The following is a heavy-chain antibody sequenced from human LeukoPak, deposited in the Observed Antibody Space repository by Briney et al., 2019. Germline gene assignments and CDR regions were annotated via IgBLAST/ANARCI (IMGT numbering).Heavy chain of an antibody. J-gene: IGHJ4*02. CDR3: ARVPHAMVRGVIITEFYFDY. CDR2: ISSSSNYI. D-gene: IGHD3-10*01. CDR1: GPTFSSYS. Sequence: NPGGSLRLSCAASGPTFSSYSMNWVRQAPGKGLEWVSSISSSSNYIYYADSVKGRFTISRDNAKNSLYLQMNSLRAEDTAVYYCARVPHAMVRGVIITEFYFDYWGQGTLVTVSS. V-gene: IGHV3-21*01.